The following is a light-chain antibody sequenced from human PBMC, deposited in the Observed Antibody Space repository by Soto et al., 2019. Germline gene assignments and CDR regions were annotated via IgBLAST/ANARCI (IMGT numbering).Light chain of an antibody. V-gene: IGKV3-15*01. CDR1: QSVSSK. CDR2: GAS. J-gene: IGKJ3*01. CDR3: QQYNNWPFT. Sequence: EIVMTQSPATLSVSPGEGATLSCRASQSVSSKLAWYQQKPGQAPRLLIYGASTRATGIPARFSGSGSGTEFTLTASSLQPEDFAVYYCQQYNNWPFTFGPGTKVDIK.